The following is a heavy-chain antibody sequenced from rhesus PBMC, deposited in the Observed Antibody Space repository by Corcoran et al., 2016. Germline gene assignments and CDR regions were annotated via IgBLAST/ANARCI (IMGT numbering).Heavy chain of an antibody. Sequence: QVQLQESGPGLVKPSETLSLTCAVSGYYISSGYDWNWIRQPPGKGLEWIGYICGSRGSTNYNPSLNSRVTMSKDTSKIQFSLELSSVTAADTAVYFCARDRLSTVDERFDVWGAGVLVTVSS. J-gene: IGHJ5-1*01. D-gene: IGHD5-24*01. CDR3: ARDRLSTVDERFDV. CDR1: GYYISSGYD. V-gene: IGHV4-127*01. CDR2: ICGSRGST.